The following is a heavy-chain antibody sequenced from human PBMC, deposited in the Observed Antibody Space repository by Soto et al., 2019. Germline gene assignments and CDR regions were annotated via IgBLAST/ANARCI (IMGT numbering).Heavy chain of an antibody. CDR1: GFTFSSYS. V-gene: IGHV3-48*04. Sequence: PGGSLRLSCAASGFTFSSYSMNWVRQAPGKGLEWVSYYVDSVKGRFTISRDNAKNSLYLQMNSLRAEDTAVYYCASCRYFDWPHDYWGQGTLVTVSS. J-gene: IGHJ4*02. D-gene: IGHD3-9*01. CDR3: ASCRYFDWPHDY.